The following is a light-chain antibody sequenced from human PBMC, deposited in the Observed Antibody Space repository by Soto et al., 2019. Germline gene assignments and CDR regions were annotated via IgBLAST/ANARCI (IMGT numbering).Light chain of an antibody. Sequence: QSALTQPASVSGSPGQSITISCTGTNSDVGAYSYVSWYQQYPGKAPKLLIYGKSNRPSGVPHRFSASTSGTSASLAITGLQAEDEADYYCQSYDSSLRGVFGGGTKLTVL. J-gene: IGLJ3*02. CDR1: NSDVGAYSY. CDR2: GKS. V-gene: IGLV2-14*03. CDR3: QSYDSSLRGV.